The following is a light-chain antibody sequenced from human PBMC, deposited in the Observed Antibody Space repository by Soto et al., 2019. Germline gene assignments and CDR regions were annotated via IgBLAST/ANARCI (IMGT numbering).Light chain of an antibody. CDR1: QGIINY. J-gene: IGKJ4*01. Sequence: DIQMTQSPSSLSASVGDRVTITCLASQGIINYLAWYQQKPGKVPKLLMYAASTLQSGVPSRFSGSGSGTDFTLTISSLQPEDVATYYCQKYNSAPLTFGGGTKVDIK. V-gene: IGKV1-27*01. CDR2: AAS. CDR3: QKYNSAPLT.